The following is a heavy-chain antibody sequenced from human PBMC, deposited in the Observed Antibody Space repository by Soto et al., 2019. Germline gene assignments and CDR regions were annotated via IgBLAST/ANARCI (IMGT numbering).Heavy chain of an antibody. CDR1: GGSISSSIYY. Sequence: SETLSLTCTVSGGSISSSIYYWGWIRHPPGKGLEWIGSIYYSGSTYYNPSLKSRVTISVDTSKNQFSLKLSSVTAADTAVYYCARLMRLATPAHNYYYGMDVWGQGTTVTVSS. D-gene: IGHD2-2*01. CDR2: IYYSGST. CDR3: ARLMRLATPAHNYYYGMDV. J-gene: IGHJ6*02. V-gene: IGHV4-39*01.